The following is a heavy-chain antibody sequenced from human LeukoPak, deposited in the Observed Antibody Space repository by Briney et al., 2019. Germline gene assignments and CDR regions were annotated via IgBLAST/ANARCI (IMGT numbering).Heavy chain of an antibody. J-gene: IGHJ4*02. D-gene: IGHD6-13*01. CDR1: GGSISRYY. CDR2: IYYSGST. Sequence: SETLSLTCTVSGGSISRYYWSWIRQPPGKGLEWIGYIYYSGSTNYNPSLKSLVTISVDTSRNQFSLKQSSVTAADTAVYYCARAGSGDSSWAEFDYWGQGTLVTVSS. V-gene: IGHV4-59*01. CDR3: ARAGSGDSSWAEFDY.